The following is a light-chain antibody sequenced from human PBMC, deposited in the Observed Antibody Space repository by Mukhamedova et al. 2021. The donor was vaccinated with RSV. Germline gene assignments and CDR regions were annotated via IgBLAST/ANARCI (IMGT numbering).Light chain of an antibody. CDR2: KDT. Sequence: PGQAPVVVMYKDTERPSGIPERFSGSSSGTIATLTITGVQTEDEGDYYCLSTDFTGAFEVFGTGTTVTVL. J-gene: IGLJ1*01. CDR3: LSTDFTGAFEV. V-gene: IGLV3-16*01.